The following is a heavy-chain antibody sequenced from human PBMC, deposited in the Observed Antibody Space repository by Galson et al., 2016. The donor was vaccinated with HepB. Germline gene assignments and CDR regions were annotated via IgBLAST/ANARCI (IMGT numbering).Heavy chain of an antibody. J-gene: IGHJ4*02. CDR1: GYTFINYW. Sequence: QSGAEVKKPGESLKISCKGSGYTFINYWIAWVRQTPGKGLEWMGIIYPGDSDTRYSPSFQGQVTISVDKSINIAYLQWSGLKASDTAMYYCARHFGGTYSDFWSGYQHFDYWGQGTLVTVSS. CDR2: IYPGDSDT. D-gene: IGHD3-3*01. CDR3: ARHFGGTYSDFWSGYQHFDY. V-gene: IGHV5-51*01.